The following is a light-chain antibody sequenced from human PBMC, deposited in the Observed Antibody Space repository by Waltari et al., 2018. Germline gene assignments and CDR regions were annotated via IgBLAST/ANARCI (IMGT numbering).Light chain of an antibody. J-gene: IGLJ3*02. CDR1: NLGDKF. CDR3: QAWDSSTVV. Sequence: SYELTQSSSVYVSPGQSATITCTGDNLGDKFCNWYQQRPGQAPVLVIHQNTKRPSGIPERFSGSNAGNTATLTISETQPLDEADYYCQAWDSSTVVFGGGTKLTAL. CDR2: QNT. V-gene: IGLV3-1*01.